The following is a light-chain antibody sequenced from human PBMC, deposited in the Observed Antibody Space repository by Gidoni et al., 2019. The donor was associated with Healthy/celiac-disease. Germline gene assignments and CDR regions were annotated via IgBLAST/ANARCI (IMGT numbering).Light chain of an antibody. J-gene: IGLJ2*01. CDR2: GNS. CDR3: QSYDSSLSAL. CDR1: RSNIGAGYD. Sequence: QSVLTQPPSVSGAPGQRVTISCTGSRSNIGAGYDLPWYQQLPGTAPKLLIYGNSNRPSGVPDRFSGSKSGTSASLAITGLQAEDEADYYCQSYDSSLSALFGGGTKLTVL. V-gene: IGLV1-40*01.